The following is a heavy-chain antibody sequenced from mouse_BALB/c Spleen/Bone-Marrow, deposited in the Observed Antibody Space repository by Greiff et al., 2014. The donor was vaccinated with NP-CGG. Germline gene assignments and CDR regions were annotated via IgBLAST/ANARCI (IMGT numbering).Heavy chain of an antibody. J-gene: IGHJ3*01. Sequence: QVHVKQSGPELVKPGASVKMSCKASGYIFTDYVINWVKQRGGQGLEWIGEIYPESGSTYYNEKFKGKATMTADKSSNTVYMQLSSLTSEYSAVCFCGRGPWFTYWGQGTLATVSA. V-gene: IGHV1-77*01. CDR1: GYIFTDYV. CDR3: GRGPWFTY. CDR2: IYPESGST.